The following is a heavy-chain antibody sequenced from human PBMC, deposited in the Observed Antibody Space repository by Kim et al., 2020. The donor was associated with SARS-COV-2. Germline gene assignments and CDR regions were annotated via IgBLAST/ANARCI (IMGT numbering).Heavy chain of an antibody. CDR3: ASSPLVVVAAIVWFDP. J-gene: IGHJ5*02. Sequence: ASVKVSCKASGYTFTSYAMNWVRQAPGQGLEWMGWINTNTGNPTYAQGFTGRFVFSLDTSVSTAYLQISSLKAEDTAVYYCASSPLVVVAAIVWFDPWGQGTLVTVSS. CDR2: INTNTGNP. CDR1: GYTFTSYA. D-gene: IGHD2-15*01. V-gene: IGHV7-4-1*02.